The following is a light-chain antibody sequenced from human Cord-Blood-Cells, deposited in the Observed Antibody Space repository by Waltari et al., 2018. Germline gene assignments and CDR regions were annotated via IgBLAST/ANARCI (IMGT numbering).Light chain of an antibody. V-gene: IGKV3-15*01. J-gene: IGKJ2*01. CDR2: GAS. CDR3: QQYNNCN. CDR1: QSVSSN. Sequence: EIVMTQSPATLSVSPGERATLSCRASQSVSSNLAWYQQKPGQAPRLLIYGASTRATGIPARFSGSGSGTEFTLTISSLQSEDFAVYYCQQYNNCNFGQGTKLEVK.